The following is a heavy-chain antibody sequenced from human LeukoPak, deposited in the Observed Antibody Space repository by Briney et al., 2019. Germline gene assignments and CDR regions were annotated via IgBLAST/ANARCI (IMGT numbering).Heavy chain of an antibody. D-gene: IGHD3-16*01. Sequence: WVRQVPGKGLEWVGSIYYSGSTYYNPSLKSRVTVSVDTSKNQFSLNLSSVTAADTAIYYCVRGSTLRHYQYWGQGTLVTVSS. V-gene: IGHV4-39*01. CDR3: VRGSTLRHYQY. CDR2: IYYSGST. J-gene: IGHJ4*02.